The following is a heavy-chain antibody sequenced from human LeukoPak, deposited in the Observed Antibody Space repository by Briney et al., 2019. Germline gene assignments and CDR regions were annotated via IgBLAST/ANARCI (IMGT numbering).Heavy chain of an antibody. CDR2: IIPILGIA. CDR1: GGTFSSYA. J-gene: IGHJ4*02. V-gene: IGHV1-69*04. Sequence: ASVKVSCKTSGGTFSSYAISWVRQAPGQGLEWVGRIIPILGIANYAQKFQGRVTITADKSTSTAYMELSSLRSEDTAVYYCARGGLLQDYFDYWGQGTLVTVSS. CDR3: ARGGLLQDYFDY. D-gene: IGHD5-24*01.